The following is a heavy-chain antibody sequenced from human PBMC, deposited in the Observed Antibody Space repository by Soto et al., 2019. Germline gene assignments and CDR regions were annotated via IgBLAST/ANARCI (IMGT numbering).Heavy chain of an antibody. CDR1: GGTFSSYT. CDR2: IIPIFGAA. J-gene: IGHJ1*01. D-gene: IGHD3-3*01. Sequence: QVQLVQSGAEVKKPGSSVKVSCKASGGTFSSYTISWVRQAPGQGLEWMGGIIPIFGAAKNAQKFQDRLTLTADESTSTGYMELSSLTSEDTAIYYCAPDASGNSLAYWGQGTLVIVSA. CDR3: APDASGNSLAY. V-gene: IGHV1-69*01.